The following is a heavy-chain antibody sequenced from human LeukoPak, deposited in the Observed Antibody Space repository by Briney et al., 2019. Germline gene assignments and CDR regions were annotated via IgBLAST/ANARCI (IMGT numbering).Heavy chain of an antibody. Sequence: GGSLRLSCAASGFTVSNNYMSWVRQAPGKGLEWVSIIYSSDNTYYADSVKGRFTISRDNSKNTLFLQMNGLRAEDTAVYYCARGVEPLAANTLAYWGQGTLVTVSS. J-gene: IGHJ4*02. CDR3: ARGVEPLAANTLAY. CDR2: IYSSDNT. V-gene: IGHV3-53*01. CDR1: GFTVSNNY. D-gene: IGHD1-14*01.